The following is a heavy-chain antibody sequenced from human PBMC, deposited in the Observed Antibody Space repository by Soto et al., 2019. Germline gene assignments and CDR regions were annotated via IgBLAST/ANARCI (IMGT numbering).Heavy chain of an antibody. J-gene: IGHJ6*02. CDR2: FDPEDGET. CDR3: ATVAAGIAVAGIMLSYYGGMDV. Sequence: ASVKVSCKVSGYTLTELSMHWVRQAPGKGLEWMGGFDPEDGETIYAQKIQGRVTMTEDTSTDTAYMELSSLRSEDTAVYYCATVAAGIAVAGIMLSYYGGMDVWGQGATVTISS. CDR1: GYTLTELS. V-gene: IGHV1-24*01. D-gene: IGHD6-19*01.